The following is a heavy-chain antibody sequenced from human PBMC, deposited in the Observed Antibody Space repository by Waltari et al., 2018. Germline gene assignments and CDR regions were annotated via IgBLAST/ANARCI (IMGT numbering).Heavy chain of an antibody. D-gene: IGHD3-22*01. CDR1: GFTFSSYA. CDR2: ISGGGVST. Sequence: EVQLLESGGGLVQPGGSLRLSCAASGFTFSSYAMSWVRQAPGRGLEWVSAISGGGVSTYYADSLKCRFTISRDNSKNTLYLQRNSLRAEDTAVYYCAKDGGYYDSSGYQLPDSWGQGTLVTVSS. CDR3: AKDGGYYDSSGYQLPDS. V-gene: IGHV3-23*01. J-gene: IGHJ4*02.